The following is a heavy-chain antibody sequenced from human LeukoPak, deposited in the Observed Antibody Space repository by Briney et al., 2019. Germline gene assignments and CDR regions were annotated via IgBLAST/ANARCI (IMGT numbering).Heavy chain of an antibody. Sequence: SETLSLTCTVSGGSISSSSYYWGWIRQPPGKGLEWIGSIYYSGSTYYNPSLKSRVTISVDTSKNQFSLKLSSVTAADTAVYYCAREALYYDFWSGSAYYMDVWGKGTTVTVSS. J-gene: IGHJ6*03. V-gene: IGHV4-39*02. CDR2: IYYSGST. CDR1: GGSISSSSYY. CDR3: AREALYYDFWSGSAYYMDV. D-gene: IGHD3-3*01.